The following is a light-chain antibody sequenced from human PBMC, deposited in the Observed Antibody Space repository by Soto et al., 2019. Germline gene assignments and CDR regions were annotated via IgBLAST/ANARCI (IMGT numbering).Light chain of an antibody. CDR1: SSDVGGYND. CDR3: CSYAGSYSVV. J-gene: IGLJ2*01. Sequence: QSALTQPRSVSGSPGQSVTISCTGTSSDVGGYNDVSWYQQHPGKAPKLMIYDVSKRPSGVPDRFSGSKSGTTASLTISGLQAEDEADYYCCSYAGSYSVVFGGGTKLTVL. CDR2: DVS. V-gene: IGLV2-11*01.